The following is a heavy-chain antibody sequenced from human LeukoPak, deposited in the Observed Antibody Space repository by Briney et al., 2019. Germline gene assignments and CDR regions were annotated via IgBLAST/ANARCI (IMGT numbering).Heavy chain of an antibody. D-gene: IGHD3-22*01. CDR3: ARDYDTSGSYFVFFDY. V-gene: IGHV3-30-3*01. CDR2: ISYDGSKR. CDR1: GFTFSTYA. Sequence: PGGSLRLSCAASGFTFSTYAVHWVRQAPGKGLEWVAVISYDGSKRYYADSVKGRFTISRDNSKNAFLQMNSLRAEDTAVYYCARDYDTSGSYFVFFDYWGQGTLVTVSS. J-gene: IGHJ4*02.